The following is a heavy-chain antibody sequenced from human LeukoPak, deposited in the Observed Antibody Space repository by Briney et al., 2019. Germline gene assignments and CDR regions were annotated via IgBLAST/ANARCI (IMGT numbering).Heavy chain of an antibody. V-gene: IGHV4-59*01. CDR3: ARVGPAASYYMDV. Sequence: SETLSLTCTVSGGSISSYYWSWIRQPPGKGLEWIGYIYYSGSTNYNPSLKSRVTISVDTSKNQFSLKLSSVTAADTAVYYCARVGPAASYYMDVWGKGTTVTISS. D-gene: IGHD2-2*01. CDR2: IYYSGST. CDR1: GGSISSYY. J-gene: IGHJ6*03.